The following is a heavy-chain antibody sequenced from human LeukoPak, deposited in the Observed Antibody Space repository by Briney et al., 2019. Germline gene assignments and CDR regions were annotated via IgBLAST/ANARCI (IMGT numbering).Heavy chain of an antibody. J-gene: IGHJ4*02. Sequence: GGSLRLSCAASGFTFSSYEMNWVRQAPGKGLEWVSYISSSSSTIYYADSVKGRFTISRDNAKNSLYLQMNSLRAEDTAVYYCARGESGSYDFFDYWGQGTLVTVSS. CDR1: GFTFSSYE. CDR3: ARGESGSYDFFDY. D-gene: IGHD1-26*01. CDR2: ISSSSSTI. V-gene: IGHV3-48*01.